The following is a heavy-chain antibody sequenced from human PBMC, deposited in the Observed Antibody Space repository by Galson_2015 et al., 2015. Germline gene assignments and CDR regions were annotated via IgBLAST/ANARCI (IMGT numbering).Heavy chain of an antibody. Sequence: SLRLSCAASGFTFSSYGMHWVRQAPGKGLEWVAVISYDGSNKYYADSVKGRFTISRDNAKNSLYLQMNSLRAEDTAVYYCARVGVVTAPGHDYWGQGTLVTVSS. D-gene: IGHD2-21*02. V-gene: IGHV3-30*03. CDR3: ARVGVVTAPGHDY. CDR2: ISYDGSNK. J-gene: IGHJ4*02. CDR1: GFTFSSYG.